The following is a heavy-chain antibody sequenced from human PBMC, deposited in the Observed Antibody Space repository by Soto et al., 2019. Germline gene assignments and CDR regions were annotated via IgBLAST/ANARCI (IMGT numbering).Heavy chain of an antibody. CDR1: GFIFSHAW. CDR2: VKNNAGAT. Sequence: EVKLVESGGDLVKPGGSLRLSCAASGFIFSHAWFHWVRQPPGKGLELVGRVKNNAGATDYAQSVKGRFTISREDSKDMVYLQMSSLRTEDTAIYYCAADLGPAYDSNNWFDPWGQGTLVTVSS. CDR3: AADLGPAYDSNNWFDP. J-gene: IGHJ5*02. D-gene: IGHD2-21*01. V-gene: IGHV3-15*07.